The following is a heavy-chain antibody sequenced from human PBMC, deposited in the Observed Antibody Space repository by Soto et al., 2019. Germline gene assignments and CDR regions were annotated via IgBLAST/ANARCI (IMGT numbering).Heavy chain of an antibody. J-gene: IGHJ6*03. V-gene: IGHV3-23*01. D-gene: IGHD2-15*01. CDR2: ISGSGDST. Sequence: VELLESGGGLAQPGGSLRLSCGASGFTFRNYAMSWVRQAPGKGLEWVSVISGSGDSTNYADSVKGRFTISRDNSKNTLYLQMNSLRAEDTAVYYCAKGGNTNYYYYYYMDVWGVGATVTVSS. CDR3: AKGGNTNYYYYYYMDV. CDR1: GFTFRNYA.